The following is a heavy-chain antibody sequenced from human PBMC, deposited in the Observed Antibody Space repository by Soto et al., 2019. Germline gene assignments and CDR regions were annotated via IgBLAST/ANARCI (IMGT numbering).Heavy chain of an antibody. CDR1: GFTFSSYA. J-gene: IGHJ4*02. D-gene: IGHD6-19*01. Sequence: GGSLRLSCAASGFTFSSYAMSWVRQAPGKGLEWVSGISGSGGSTYYADSVKGRFTISRDNSKNTLYLQMNSLRAEDTAVYYCAKDRKRGSGWYWDYWGQGTLVTVSS. CDR3: AKDRKRGSGWYWDY. V-gene: IGHV3-23*01. CDR2: ISGSGGST.